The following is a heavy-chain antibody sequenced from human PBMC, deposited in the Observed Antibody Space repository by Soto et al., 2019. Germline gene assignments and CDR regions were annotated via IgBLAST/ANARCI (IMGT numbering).Heavy chain of an antibody. V-gene: IGHV1-69*13. D-gene: IGHD5-18*01. CDR1: GGTFSSYA. CDR3: ARYPLGGYSYGSTAYYYGMDV. CDR2: IIPIFGTA. J-gene: IGHJ6*02. Sequence: GASVKVSCKASGGTFSSYAISWVRQAPGQGLEWMGGIIPIFGTANYAQKFQGRVTITADGSTSTAYMELSSLRSEDTAVYYCARYPLGGYSYGSTAYYYGMDVWGQGTTVTVSS.